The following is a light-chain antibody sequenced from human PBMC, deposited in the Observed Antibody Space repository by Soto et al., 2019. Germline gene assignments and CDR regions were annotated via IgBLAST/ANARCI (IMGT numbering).Light chain of an antibody. CDR1: QSVSSSY. CDR2: GAS. CDR3: QQYGSSLRT. J-gene: IGKJ1*01. Sequence: EIVLTQSPGPLSLSPGERATLSCRASQSVSSSYLAWYQQKPGQAPRLLIYGASSRATGIPDRFSGSGSGTDFTLTISRLEPEDFAGYYCQQYGSSLRTFGQGPKVEIK. V-gene: IGKV3-20*01.